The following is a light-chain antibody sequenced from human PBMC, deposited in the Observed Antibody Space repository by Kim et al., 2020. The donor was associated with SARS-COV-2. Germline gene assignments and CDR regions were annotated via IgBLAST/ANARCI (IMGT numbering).Light chain of an antibody. CDR1: QSVLYSSNNKNN. V-gene: IGKV4-1*01. J-gene: IGKJ1*01. CDR2: WAS. Sequence: DIVMTQSPDSLAVSLGERATINCKSSQSVLYSSNNKNNLAWYQHKPGQPPKLLIYWASTRESGVPDRFSGSGSGTDFTLTISSLQAEDVAVYFCQQYYSTPQTFGQGTKVDIK. CDR3: QQYYSTPQT.